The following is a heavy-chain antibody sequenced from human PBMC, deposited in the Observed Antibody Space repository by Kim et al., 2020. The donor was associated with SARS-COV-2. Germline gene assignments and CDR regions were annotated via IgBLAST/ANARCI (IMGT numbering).Heavy chain of an antibody. Sequence: GGSLRLSCAASGFTFSSYGMHWVRQAPGKGLEWVAVIWYDGSNKYYADSVKGRFTISRDNSKNTLYLQMNSLRAEDTAVYYCARDPPLYYDILTGPITPHYYWGMDVWGQGTTVTVS. D-gene: IGHD3-9*01. CDR1: GFTFSSYG. V-gene: IGHV3-33*01. J-gene: IGHJ6*02. CDR2: IWYDGSNK. CDR3: ARDPPLYYDILTGPITPHYYWGMDV.